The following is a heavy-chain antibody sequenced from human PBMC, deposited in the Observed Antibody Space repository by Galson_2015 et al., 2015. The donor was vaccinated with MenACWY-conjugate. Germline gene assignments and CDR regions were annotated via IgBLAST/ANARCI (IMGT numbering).Heavy chain of an antibody. J-gene: IGHJ5*02. V-gene: IGHV1-24*01. CDR1: GYTLTDLS. CDR3: ATSYYYGSGINWFDP. Sequence: SVKVSCKVSGYTLTDLSMHWVRQAPGKGLEWMGGFDPEDGETIYAQKFQGRVTMTEDTSTDTAYMELSSLRSEDPAVYYCATSYYYGSGINWFDPWGQGTLVTVSS. CDR2: FDPEDGET. D-gene: IGHD3-10*01.